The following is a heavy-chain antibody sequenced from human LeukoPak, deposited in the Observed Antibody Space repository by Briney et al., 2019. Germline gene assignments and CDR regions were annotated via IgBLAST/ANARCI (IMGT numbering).Heavy chain of an antibody. CDR1: GYTFTSYY. J-gene: IGHJ6*03. CDR3: ARSPSYYYYMDV. V-gene: IGHV1-46*01. Sequence: ASVKVSCKASGYTFTSYYMHWVRQAPGQGLEWMGIINPSGGSTSYAQKFQGRVTMTRDTSTSTVYMELSRLRSDDTAVYYCARSPSYYYYMDVWGKGTTVTVSS. CDR2: INPSGGST.